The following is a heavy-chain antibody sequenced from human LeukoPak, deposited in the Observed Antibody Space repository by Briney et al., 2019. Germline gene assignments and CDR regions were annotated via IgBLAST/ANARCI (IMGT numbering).Heavy chain of an antibody. V-gene: IGHV4-38-2*02. CDR2: IYHSGST. CDR3: ARIRGFGADYYYYYMDV. J-gene: IGHJ6*03. Sequence: SETLSLTCTVSGYSISSGYYWGWIRQPPGKGLEWIGSIYHSGSTYYNPSLKSRVIISVDTSKNQFSLKLSSVTAADTAVYYCARIRGFGADYYYYYMDVWGKGTTVTVSS. D-gene: IGHD3-10*01. CDR1: GYSISSGYY.